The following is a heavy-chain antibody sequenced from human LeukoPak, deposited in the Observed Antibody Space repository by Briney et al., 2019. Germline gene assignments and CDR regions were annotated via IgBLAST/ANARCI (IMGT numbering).Heavy chain of an antibody. CDR2: IIPILGIA. V-gene: IGHV1-69*04. D-gene: IGHD3-22*01. CDR1: GGTFSSYA. Sequence: SVKVSCKASGGTFSSYAISWVRQAPGQGLEWMGRIIPILGIANYAQKFQGRVTITADKSTSTAYMELSSLRSEDTAVYYCARDLAQDDSSGYYRDYWGQGTLVTVSS. J-gene: IGHJ4*02. CDR3: ARDLAQDDSSGYYRDY.